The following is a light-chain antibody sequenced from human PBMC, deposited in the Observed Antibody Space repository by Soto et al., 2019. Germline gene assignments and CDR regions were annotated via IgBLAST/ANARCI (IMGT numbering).Light chain of an antibody. CDR1: QSVSRY. CDR3: QQHSDWPLT. J-gene: IGKJ4*01. V-gene: IGKV3-11*01. Sequence: EIGLTQSPATLSLSPGERATLSCRASQSVSRYLDWYQQKPGQAPRLLIYDASNRATGIPARFSGSGSGTEFTLTISSLEPEDFAVYYCQQHSDWPLTFGGGTKVEIK. CDR2: DAS.